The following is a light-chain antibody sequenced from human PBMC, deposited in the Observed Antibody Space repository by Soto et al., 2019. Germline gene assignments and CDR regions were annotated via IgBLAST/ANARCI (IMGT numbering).Light chain of an antibody. CDR3: QQRSNWPPT. V-gene: IGKV3-11*01. Sequence: EIVLTQSPATLSLSPGERATLSCRASQSVSSYLAWYQQKPGQAPRLLIYDASNRATGIPARFSASGSGTDFTLTIISLQPEDFVVYYCQQRSNWPPTFGQRTKLEIK. CDR1: QSVSSY. J-gene: IGKJ2*01. CDR2: DAS.